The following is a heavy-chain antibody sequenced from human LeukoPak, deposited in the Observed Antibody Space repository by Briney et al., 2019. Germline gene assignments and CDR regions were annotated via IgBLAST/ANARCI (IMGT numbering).Heavy chain of an antibody. V-gene: IGHV3-15*01. J-gene: IGHJ4*02. CDR3: TTHYYDSSEDY. Sequence: PGGSLRLSCAASGFTFSNAWMSLVRQAPGKGLEWVGRIKSKTDGGTTDYAAPVKGRFTISRDDSKNTLYLQMNSLKTEDTAVYYCTTHYYDSSEDYWGQGTLVTVSS. CDR2: IKSKTDGGTT. CDR1: GFTFSNAW. D-gene: IGHD3-22*01.